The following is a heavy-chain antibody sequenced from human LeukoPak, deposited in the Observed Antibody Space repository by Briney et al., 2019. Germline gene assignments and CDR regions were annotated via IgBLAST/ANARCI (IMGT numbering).Heavy chain of an antibody. V-gene: IGHV4-39*02. J-gene: IGHJ4*02. CDR2: IYYSGST. D-gene: IGHD6-13*01. CDR3: AKDRYSSSWYGDPYYFDY. Sequence: SETLSLTCTVSGGSISSSSYYWGWIRQPPGKGLEWIGSIYYSGSTYYNPSLKSRVTISVDTSKNQFSLKLSSVTAADTAVYYCAKDRYSSSWYGDPYYFDYWGQGTLVTVSS. CDR1: GGSISSSSYY.